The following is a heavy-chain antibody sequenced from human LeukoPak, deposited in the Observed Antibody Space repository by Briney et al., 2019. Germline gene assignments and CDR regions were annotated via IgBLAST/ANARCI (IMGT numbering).Heavy chain of an antibody. J-gene: IGHJ4*02. CDR3: KYDSSGYYYFDY. V-gene: IGHV1-18*01. CDR2: ISAYNGNT. Sequence: GASVKVSCKASGYTFTSYGISWVRQAPGQGLEWMGWISAYNGNTNYAQKLQGRVTMTTDTSTSTAYMELRSLRSEDTAVYYCKYDSSGYYYFDYWGQGTLVTVSS. D-gene: IGHD3-22*01. CDR1: GYTFTSYG.